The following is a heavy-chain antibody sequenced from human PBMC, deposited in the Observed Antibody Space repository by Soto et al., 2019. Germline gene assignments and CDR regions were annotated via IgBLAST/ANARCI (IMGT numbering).Heavy chain of an antibody. Sequence: SETLSLTCAVYGGSFSGYYWSWIRQPPGKGLEWIGETNHSGSTNYNPSLKSRVTISVDTSKNQFSLKLSSVTAADTAVYYCASPVRGVTTGDAFDIWGQGTMVTVSS. CDR2: TNHSGST. J-gene: IGHJ3*02. CDR3: ASPVRGVTTGDAFDI. V-gene: IGHV4-34*01. CDR1: GGSFSGYY. D-gene: IGHD4-17*01.